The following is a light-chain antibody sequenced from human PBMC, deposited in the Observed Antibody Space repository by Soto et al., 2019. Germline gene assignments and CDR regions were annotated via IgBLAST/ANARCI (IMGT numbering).Light chain of an antibody. J-gene: IGKJ5*01. CDR1: ESVGRH. Sequence: EVLVTQYPATLSVSPGERATLSCRASESVGRHLEWYHQKPGQDKQILSVDASNRATGVPARFSGSGSGTDITLTVSSLQSEDIAVYFCQQYNNWPPNFGQGTRVEIK. CDR2: DAS. CDR3: QQYNNWPPN. V-gene: IGKV3D-15*01.